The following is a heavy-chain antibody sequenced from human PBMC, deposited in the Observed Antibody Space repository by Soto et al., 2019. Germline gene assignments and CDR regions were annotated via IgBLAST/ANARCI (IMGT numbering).Heavy chain of an antibody. CDR2: SSNSGRYT. V-gene: IGHV3-11*03. D-gene: IGHD4-17*01. J-gene: IGHJ4*02. Sequence: AESLTLSCAVSGDKVSGGYLCCSRQHPGKGLVWLSYSSNSGRYTRYADSVKGRFSISRDTAKNQLFLQINSVRGEDSATYYCAGSSDNYGFFPYWGQGTMVTVYS. CDR1: GDKVSGGY. CDR3: AGSSDNYGFFPY.